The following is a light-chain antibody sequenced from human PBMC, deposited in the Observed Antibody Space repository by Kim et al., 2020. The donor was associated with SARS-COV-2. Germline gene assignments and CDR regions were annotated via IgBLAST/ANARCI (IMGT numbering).Light chain of an antibody. CDR2: DND. CDR1: RSNIGNNP. CDR3: ATWDSSLSVGV. Sequence: QSVLTQPPSGSAAPGRKVTISCSGSRSNIGNNPVSWYQQFPGTAPKLITYDNDKRPSGIPDRFSSSKSGTSATLGITGLRTGDEADYYCATWDSSLSVGVFGGGTKVTVL. J-gene: IGLJ3*02. V-gene: IGLV1-51*01.